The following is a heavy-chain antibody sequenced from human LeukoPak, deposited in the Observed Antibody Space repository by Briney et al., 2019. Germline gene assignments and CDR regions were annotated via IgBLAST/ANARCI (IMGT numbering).Heavy chain of an antibody. J-gene: IGHJ4*02. CDR2: ISGSGGST. CDR3: AKVRVYSSSWQIFDY. V-gene: IGHV3-23*01. Sequence: PGGSLRLSCAASGFTFSSYGMSWVRQAPGKGLEWVSAISGSGGSTYYADSVKGRFTISRDNSKNTPYLQMNSLRAEDTAVYYCAKVRVYSSSWQIFDYWGQGTLVTVSS. CDR1: GFTFSSYG. D-gene: IGHD6-13*01.